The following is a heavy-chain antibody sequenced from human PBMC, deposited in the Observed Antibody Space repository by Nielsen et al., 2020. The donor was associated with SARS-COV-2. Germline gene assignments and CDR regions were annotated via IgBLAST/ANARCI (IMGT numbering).Heavy chain of an antibody. CDR2: ISGSGGSA. V-gene: IGHV3-23*01. J-gene: IGHJ6*03. CDR3: ANHHEGYYYYMDV. Sequence: GGSLRLSCAASGFTVSSNYMSWVRQAPGKGLEWVSAISGSGGSAYYADSVKGRFTISRDNSKNTLYLQMNSLRAEDTAVYYCANHHEGYYYYMDVWGKGTTVTVSS. CDR1: GFTVSSNY. D-gene: IGHD1-14*01.